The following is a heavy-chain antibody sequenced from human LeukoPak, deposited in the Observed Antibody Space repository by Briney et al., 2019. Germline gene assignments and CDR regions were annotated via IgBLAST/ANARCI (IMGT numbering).Heavy chain of an antibody. CDR3: VRGPPPPYYYMDV. J-gene: IGHJ6*03. CDR2: FIPIFGTA. V-gene: IGHV1-69*05. CDR1: GGTFSNDA. Sequence: SVKVSCKASGGTFSNDAISWVRQAPGQGLEWVGAFIPIFGTANYAQNLQDRVTITTDELTTTAYMELSSLRYEDTAVYYCVRGPPPPYYYMDVWGKGTTVTVSS.